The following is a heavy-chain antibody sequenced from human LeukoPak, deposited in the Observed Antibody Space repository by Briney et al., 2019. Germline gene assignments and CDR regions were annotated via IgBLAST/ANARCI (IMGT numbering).Heavy chain of an antibody. Sequence: SVKVSCKASGFTFISSAMQWVRQARGQRLEWIGWIVVGSGNTNYAQKFQERVTITRDMSTGTAYMELSSLRSEDTAVYYCAAGEYGFWTAGIDVWGQGTTVTVSS. D-gene: IGHD3/OR15-3a*01. J-gene: IGHJ6*02. V-gene: IGHV1-58*02. CDR1: GFTFISSA. CDR3: AAGEYGFWTAGIDV. CDR2: IVVGSGNT.